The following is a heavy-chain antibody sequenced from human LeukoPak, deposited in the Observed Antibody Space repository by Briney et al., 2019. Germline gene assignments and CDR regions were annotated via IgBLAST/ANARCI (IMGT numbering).Heavy chain of an antibody. J-gene: IGHJ6*02. CDR2: IKSKTDGGTT. CDR1: GLTFSHAW. V-gene: IGHV3-15*01. CDR3: ITDPGDYAPV. D-gene: IGHD4-17*01. Sequence: GGSLRLSCVVSGLTFSHAWMSWVRQAPGKGLEWVGRIKSKTDGGTTDHASPVKGRLTISRDDSKNTLYLEMNSLKTEDTAVYYCITDPGDYAPVWGQGTTVTVSS.